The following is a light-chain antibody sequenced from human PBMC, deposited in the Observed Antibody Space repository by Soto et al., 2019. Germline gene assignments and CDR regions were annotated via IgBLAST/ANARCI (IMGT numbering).Light chain of an antibody. Sequence: DIQMTQSPSTLSASVGDRVTISCRASQNIVGWLAWYQHKPGRAPKLLIYQASTLEIGVPSRFSGSGSGTEFTPTFSTLQPDASTSFSCKHYVSYPITSGKGKRLE. CDR3: KHYVSYPIT. J-gene: IGKJ5*01. CDR1: QNIVGW. CDR2: QAS. V-gene: IGKV1-5*03.